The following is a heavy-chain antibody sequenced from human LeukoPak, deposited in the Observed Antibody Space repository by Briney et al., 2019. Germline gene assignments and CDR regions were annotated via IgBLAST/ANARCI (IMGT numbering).Heavy chain of an antibody. CDR3: ARDGPGDYYDSSGYSNATPHSDAFDI. CDR1: GYTFTSYY. CDR2: INPSGGST. Sequence: ASVKVSCKASGYTFTSYYMHWVRQAPGQGLEWMGIINPSGGSTSYAQKFQGRVTMTRDTSTSTVYMELSSLRSEDTAVYYCARDGPGDYYDSSGYSNATPHSDAFDIWGQGTMVTVSS. V-gene: IGHV1-46*01. J-gene: IGHJ3*02. D-gene: IGHD3-22*01.